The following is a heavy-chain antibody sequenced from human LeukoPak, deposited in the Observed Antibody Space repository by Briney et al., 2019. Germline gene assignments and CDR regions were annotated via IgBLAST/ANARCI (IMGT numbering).Heavy chain of an antibody. CDR3: TRGNYYFDY. CDR1: GFTSGDYA. J-gene: IGHJ4*02. Sequence: GGSLRLSCTASGFTSGDYAMSWIRQAPGKGLEWVGFIRSNVYGAITEYAASVKGRFTISRDDSKSIAYLQMSSLKTEDTAVYYCTRGNYYFDYWGQGTLVTVSS. V-gene: IGHV3-49*03. CDR2: IRSNVYGAIT.